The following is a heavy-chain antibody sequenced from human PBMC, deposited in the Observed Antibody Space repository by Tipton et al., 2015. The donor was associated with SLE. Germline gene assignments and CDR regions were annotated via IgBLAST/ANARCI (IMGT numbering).Heavy chain of an antibody. J-gene: IGHJ4*02. CDR1: GGSISDYY. V-gene: IGHV4-4*07. CDR3: AREGYNLNNYDY. Sequence: TLSLTCSVSGGSISDYYWTWIRQPAGKRLEWIGRVDGRGSPNYNPSLKSRITMSIDRSRNRFSLKVTSMTAADTAVYYCAREGYNLNNYDYWGQGTLVTVSS. CDR2: VDGRGSP. D-gene: IGHD1-14*01.